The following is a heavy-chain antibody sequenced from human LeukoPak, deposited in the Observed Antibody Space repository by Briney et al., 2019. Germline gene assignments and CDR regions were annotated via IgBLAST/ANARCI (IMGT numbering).Heavy chain of an antibody. CDR3: AKNRGYCATGTCYHMDV. D-gene: IGHD2-8*01. V-gene: IGHV3-23*01. Sequence: GGSLRLSCAASGLTFNNFAMTWVRQAPGKGLEWVSTIVGSGGATYSADSVKGRFTVSRGNSKNTLYLQMNSLRAEDTAMYYCAKNRGYCATGTCYHMDVWGKGTTVTVSS. CDR1: GLTFNNFA. J-gene: IGHJ6*03. CDR2: IVGSGGAT.